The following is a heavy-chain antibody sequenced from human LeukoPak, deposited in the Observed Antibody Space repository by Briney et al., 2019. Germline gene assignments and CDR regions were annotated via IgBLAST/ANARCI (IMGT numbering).Heavy chain of an antibody. CDR2: INHSGST. CDR3: ARVTGGNSSSWYGDY. Sequence: PSETLSLTCTVSGGSVSSGSYYWSWIRQPPGKGLEWIGEINHSGSTNYNPSLKSRVTISVDTSKNQFSLKLSSVTAADTAVYYCARVTGGNSSSWYGDYWGQGTLVTVSS. J-gene: IGHJ4*02. D-gene: IGHD6-13*01. V-gene: IGHV4-39*07. CDR1: GGSVSSGSYY.